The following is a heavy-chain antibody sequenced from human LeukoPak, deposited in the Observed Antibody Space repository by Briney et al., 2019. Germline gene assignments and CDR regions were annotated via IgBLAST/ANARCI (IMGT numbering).Heavy chain of an antibody. J-gene: IGHJ5*02. CDR3: ARQSYDFWSGYPVRFDP. V-gene: IGHV3-7*01. CDR2: IKQDGSEK. Sequence: GGSLRLSCAASGFTFSSYWMSWVRQAPGKGLEWVANIKQDGSEKYYVDSVKGRFTISRDNAKNSLYLQMNSLRAENTAVYYCARQSYDFWSGYPVRFDPWGQGTLVTVSS. D-gene: IGHD3-3*01. CDR1: GFTFSSYW.